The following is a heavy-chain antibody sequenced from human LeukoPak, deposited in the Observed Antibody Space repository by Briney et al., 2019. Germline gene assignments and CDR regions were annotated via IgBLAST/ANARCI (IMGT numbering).Heavy chain of an antibody. D-gene: IGHD5-12*01. CDR3: ARGPLEATILSTWWRIDY. CDR2: INHSGST. CDR1: GGSFSGYY. V-gene: IGHV4-34*01. Sequence: SETLSLTCAVYGGSFSGYYWSWICQPPGKGLEWIGEINHSGSTNYNPSLKSRVTISVDTSKNQFSLKLSSVTAADTAVYYCARGPLEATILSTWWRIDYWGQGTLVTVSS. J-gene: IGHJ4*02.